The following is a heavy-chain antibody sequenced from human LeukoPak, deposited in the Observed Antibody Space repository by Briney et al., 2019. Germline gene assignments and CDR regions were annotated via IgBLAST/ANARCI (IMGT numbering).Heavy chain of an antibody. Sequence: GESLQISCQGSGYSFTSYWIGWVRQMPGKGLEWMGIIYPGDSDTRYSPSFQGQVTISADKSISTAYLQWSSLKASDTAMYYCARREDSNYFNWFDPWGQGTLVTVSS. V-gene: IGHV5-51*01. CDR2: IYPGDSDT. D-gene: IGHD4-11*01. CDR3: ARREDSNYFNWFDP. CDR1: GYSFTSYW. J-gene: IGHJ5*02.